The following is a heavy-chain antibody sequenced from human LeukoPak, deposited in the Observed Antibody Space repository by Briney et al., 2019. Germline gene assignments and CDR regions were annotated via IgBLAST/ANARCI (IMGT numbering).Heavy chain of an antibody. CDR3: ARSLSTTGLR. CDR2: INYSGNT. J-gene: IGHJ4*02. V-gene: IGHV4-39*01. Sequence: PSETLSLTCTVSGGSVSSSDYYWGWIRQPPGKGLEWIGSINYSGNTYYNPSLKDRVTISVDTSKNQFSLKLSSVTAADTAVYYCARSLSTTGLRWGQGTLVTVSS. D-gene: IGHD1-1*01. CDR1: GGSVSSSDYY.